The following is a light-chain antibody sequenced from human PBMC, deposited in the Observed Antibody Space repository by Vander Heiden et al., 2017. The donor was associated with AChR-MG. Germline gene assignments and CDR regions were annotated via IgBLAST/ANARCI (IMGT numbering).Light chain of an antibody. CDR2: QDA. J-gene: IGLJ2*01. V-gene: IGLV3-1*01. CDR1: KLGDKY. CDR3: QAWDSSTVV. Sequence: SYELTQPPSVSVSPGQTARITCSGDKLGDKYSCWYQQKPGQSPVWVIYQDAKRPSGIPERFSGSNSGNKATLTIIGTQAMDEAYYYCQAWDSSTVVFGGGTKLTVL.